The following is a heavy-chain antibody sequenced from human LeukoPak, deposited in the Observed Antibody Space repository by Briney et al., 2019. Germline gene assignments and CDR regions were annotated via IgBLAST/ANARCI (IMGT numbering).Heavy chain of an antibody. CDR1: GXSISSNNW. CDR3: SRVLQHFDL. CDR2: IYQSGGT. Sequence: SETLSLTCAVSGXSISSNNWWSWVRQPPGKALEWIGEIYQSGGTKYNPSLKSRVTILVDKSKNQFSLELNSVTAADTAVYYCSRVLQHFDLWGQGTLVTVSS. J-gene: IGHJ4*01. V-gene: IGHV4-4*02. D-gene: IGHD2-15*01.